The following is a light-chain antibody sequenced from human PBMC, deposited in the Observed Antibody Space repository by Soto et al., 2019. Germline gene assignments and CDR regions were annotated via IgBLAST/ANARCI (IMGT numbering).Light chain of an antibody. Sequence: QSALTQPASVSGSPGQWITISRTGTSSDVGGYNYVSWYQQHPGKAPKLMIYDVSNRPSGVSNRFSGSKSGNTASLTISGLQAEDEADYYCSSYTSSSTLVFGTGTKVTV. CDR3: SSYTSSSTLV. CDR2: DVS. V-gene: IGLV2-14*01. CDR1: SSDVGGYNY. J-gene: IGLJ1*01.